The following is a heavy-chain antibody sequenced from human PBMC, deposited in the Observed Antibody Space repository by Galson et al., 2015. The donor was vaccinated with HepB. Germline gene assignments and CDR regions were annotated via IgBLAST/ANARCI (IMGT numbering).Heavy chain of an antibody. CDR2: IKTRPNTYAT. Sequence: SLRLSCAASGFAFSGSAIHWVRQTSGKGLEWIGRIKTRPNTYATAYGASVQGRFTITRDDSKNTAYLQMNSLKIEDTGMYYCTIHREYPYGPTFDYWGQGTPVTVSS. D-gene: IGHD2/OR15-2a*01. CDR3: TIHREYPYGPTFDY. J-gene: IGHJ4*02. CDR1: GFAFSGSA. V-gene: IGHV3-73*01.